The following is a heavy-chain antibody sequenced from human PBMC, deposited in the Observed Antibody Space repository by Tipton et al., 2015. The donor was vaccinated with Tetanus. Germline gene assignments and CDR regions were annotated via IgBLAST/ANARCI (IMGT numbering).Heavy chain of an antibody. Sequence: SLRLPCVASGLSFSSYTMSWVRQAPGKGLEWVATMKQDGSEIKYVDSVTGRFTISRDNAKNSLYLQLNSLRAEDTAVYYCGRASGYHYGSGSYYSGEDYWGQGTLVTVSS. D-gene: IGHD3-10*01. CDR1: GLSFSSYT. CDR2: MKQDGSEI. J-gene: IGHJ4*02. V-gene: IGHV3-7*03. CDR3: GRASGYHYGSGSYYSGEDY.